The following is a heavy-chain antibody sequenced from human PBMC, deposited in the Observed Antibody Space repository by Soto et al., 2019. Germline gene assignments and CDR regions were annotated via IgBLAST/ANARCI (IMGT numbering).Heavy chain of an antibody. CDR2: INHSGST. Sequence: SETLSLTCAVYGGSFSGYYWSWIRQPPGKGLEWIGEINHSGSTNYNPSLKSRVTISVDTSKNPFSLKLSSVTAADTAVYYCPRGRFGHSYGAYFEYWGQGTLVTVS. CDR1: GGSFSGYY. D-gene: IGHD5-18*01. V-gene: IGHV4-34*01. CDR3: PRGRFGHSYGAYFEY. J-gene: IGHJ4*02.